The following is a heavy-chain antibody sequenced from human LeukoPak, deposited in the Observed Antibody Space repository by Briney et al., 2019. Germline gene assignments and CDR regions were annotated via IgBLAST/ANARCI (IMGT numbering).Heavy chain of an antibody. J-gene: IGHJ6*02. V-gene: IGHV4-34*01. CDR2: INHSGST. CDR3: ARGVLNDYVWGSYRYNPHLYYYYGMDV. D-gene: IGHD3-16*02. Sequence: SETLSLTCAVYGGSFSGYYWSWIRQPPGKGLEWIGEINHSGSTNYNPSLKSRVTISVDTSKNQFSLKLSSVTAADTAVYYCARGVLNDYVWGSYRYNPHLYYYYGMDVWGQGTTVTVSS. CDR1: GGSFSGYY.